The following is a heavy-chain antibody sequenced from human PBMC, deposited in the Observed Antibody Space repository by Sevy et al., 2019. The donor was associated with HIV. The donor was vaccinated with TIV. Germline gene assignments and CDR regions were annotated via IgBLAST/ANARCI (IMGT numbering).Heavy chain of an antibody. CDR3: ARGFYYGSGDGMDV. CDR2: MNPNSGNT. CDR1: GYTFTSYD. J-gene: IGHJ6*02. V-gene: IGHV1-8*03. D-gene: IGHD3-10*01. Sequence: ASVKVSCKASGYTFTSYDINWVRQATGQGLEWMGWMNPNSGNTGYAQKFQGRVTITRNTSISTAYMELSSLRSEDTAAYYCARGFYYGSGDGMDVWGQGTTVTVSS.